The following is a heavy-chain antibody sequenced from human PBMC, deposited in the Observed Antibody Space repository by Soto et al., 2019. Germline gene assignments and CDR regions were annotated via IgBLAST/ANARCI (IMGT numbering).Heavy chain of an antibody. J-gene: IGHJ4*02. Sequence: QVQLLESGPGLVKPSEALCLTCTVSGGSVSSNSYYWSWIRQPPGKGLEWIGYIYYSWSTKYNPSLKSRVTISVDTSKNQFSLKLSSVTAADTAVYYCASATYYYDSSGYPDYWGQGTLVTVSS. D-gene: IGHD3-22*01. V-gene: IGHV4-61*01. CDR1: GGSVSSNSYY. CDR2: IYYSWST. CDR3: ASATYYYDSSGYPDY.